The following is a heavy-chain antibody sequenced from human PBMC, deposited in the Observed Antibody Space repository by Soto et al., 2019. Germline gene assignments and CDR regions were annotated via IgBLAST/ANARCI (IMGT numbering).Heavy chain of an antibody. J-gene: IGHJ4*02. D-gene: IGHD3-3*01. CDR3: TKVGGLYDFWSGPLHFDL. CDR2: ISWNSDSI. Sequence: EAQLVESGGGLVQPGRSLRLSCAGSGVIFDDFAIHWVRQAPGKGLEWVSGISWNSDSIGYADSVKGRFTISRDNAKNALYLQMNSLRVEDTAFYYCTKVGGLYDFWSGPLHFDLWGQGTLVTVSS. CDR1: GVIFDDFA. V-gene: IGHV3-9*01.